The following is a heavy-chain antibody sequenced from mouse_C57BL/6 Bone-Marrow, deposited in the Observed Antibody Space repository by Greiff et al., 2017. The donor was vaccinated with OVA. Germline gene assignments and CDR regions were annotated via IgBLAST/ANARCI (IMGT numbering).Heavy chain of an antibody. D-gene: IGHD2-3*01. Sequence: EVKLVESGEGLVKPGGSLKLSCAASGFTFSSYAMSWVRQTPEKRLEWVAYISSGGDYIYYADTVKGRFTISSDNARNTLYLQMSSLKSEDTAMYYCTRGWLLSYWYFDVWGTGTTVTVAS. J-gene: IGHJ1*03. CDR3: TRGWLLSYWYFDV. CDR1: GFTFSSYA. CDR2: ISSGGDYI. V-gene: IGHV5-9-1*02.